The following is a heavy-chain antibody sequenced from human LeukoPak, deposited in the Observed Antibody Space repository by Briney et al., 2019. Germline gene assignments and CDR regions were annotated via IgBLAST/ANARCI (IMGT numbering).Heavy chain of an antibody. CDR1: GFTVSSTF. J-gene: IGHJ4*02. V-gene: IGHV3-53*01. Sequence: GGSLRLSCAASGFTVSSTFMSWVRQAPGKGLEWVSVIYSGGNTYYAESVKGRFTISRDNSKNTLFLQVNSLRAEDTAVYYCVRESSGSLDYWGQGTLVTVSS. CDR2: IYSGGNT. CDR3: VRESSGSLDY. D-gene: IGHD3-22*01.